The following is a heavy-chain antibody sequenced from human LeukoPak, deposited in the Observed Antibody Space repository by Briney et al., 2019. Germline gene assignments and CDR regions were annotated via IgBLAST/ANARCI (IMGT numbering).Heavy chain of an antibody. D-gene: IGHD3-22*01. V-gene: IGHV4-59*01. CDR2: IYYSGST. J-gene: IGHJ4*02. Sequence: PSETLSLTCTVSGGSISSYYWSWIRQPPGKGLEWIGYIYYSGSTNYNPSLKSRVTISVDTSKNQFSLKLSSVTAADTAVYYCARVAYDYDSSGSYYFDYWGRGTLVTASS. CDR1: GGSISSYY. CDR3: ARVAYDYDSSGSYYFDY.